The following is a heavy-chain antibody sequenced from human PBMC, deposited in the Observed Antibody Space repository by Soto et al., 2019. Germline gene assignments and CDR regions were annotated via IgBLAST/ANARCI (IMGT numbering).Heavy chain of an antibody. J-gene: IGHJ6*01. CDR3: ARDQADYGMDV. CDR2: MKPNSANT. CDR1: GYTFTSYD. V-gene: IGHV1-8*01. Sequence: QVQLVQSGAEVKKPGASVKVSCKASGYTFTSYDINWVRQATGQGLEWMGWMKPNSANTDYTQKCQXRVTMTRNTSISTAYMELSSLRSGDTAVYYCARDQADYGMDVWGQGTTVTVSS.